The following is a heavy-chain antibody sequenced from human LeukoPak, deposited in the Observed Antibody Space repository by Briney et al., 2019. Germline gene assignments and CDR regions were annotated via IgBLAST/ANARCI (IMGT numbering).Heavy chain of an antibody. CDR3: ARDPYYYYDMDV. CDR2: IYYSGST. Sequence: SETLSLTCTVSGGSISSYYWSWIRQPPGKGLEWIGYIYYSGSTNYNPSLKSRVTISVDTSKNQFSLKLSSVTAADTAVYYCARDPYYYYDMDVWGQGTTVTVSS. V-gene: IGHV4-59*01. CDR1: GGSISSYY. J-gene: IGHJ6*02.